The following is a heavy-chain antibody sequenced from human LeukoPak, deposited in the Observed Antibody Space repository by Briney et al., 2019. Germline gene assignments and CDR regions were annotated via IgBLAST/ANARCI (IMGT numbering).Heavy chain of an antibody. CDR3: ARYYYDGSVYGYFFDY. D-gene: IGHD3-22*01. Sequence: SETLSLTCTVSGGSISSYYWSWIRQPPGKGLEWIRYTHYSGSTSYNPSLKSRVTKSLDTSKNQFSLKLSSVTAADTAVYYCARYYYDGSVYGYFFDYWGQGTLVTVSS. CDR2: THYSGST. CDR1: GGSISSYY. J-gene: IGHJ4*02. V-gene: IGHV4-59*08.